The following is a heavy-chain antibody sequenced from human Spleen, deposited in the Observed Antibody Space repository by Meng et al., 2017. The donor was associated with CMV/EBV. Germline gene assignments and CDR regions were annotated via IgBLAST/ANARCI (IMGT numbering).Heavy chain of an antibody. Sequence: GESLKISCAASGFTFSSYAMHWVRQAPGKGLEWVSVMYAGGNTYYADSVTGRFTISRDISRNTVYLQMNTLRAEDTALYYCARARSLFYYGMDVWCQGTTVTVSS. CDR1: GFTFSSYA. J-gene: IGHJ6*02. CDR2: MYAGGNT. D-gene: IGHD2-15*01. V-gene: IGHV3-66*02. CDR3: ARARSLFYYGMDV.